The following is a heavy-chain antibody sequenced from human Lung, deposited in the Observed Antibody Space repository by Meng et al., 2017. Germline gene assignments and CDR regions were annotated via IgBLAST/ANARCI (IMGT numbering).Heavy chain of an antibody. D-gene: IGHD4-11*01. J-gene: IGHJ4*02. Sequence: QVHRQKWGAGLLKPSETLSLSCVVSGVSFSDYYWSWIRQPPGKGLEWIGEINHSGSTNYNPSLESRATISVDTSQNNLSLKLSSVTAADSAVYYCARGPTTMAHDFDYWGQGTLVTVSS. CDR1: GVSFSDYY. CDR3: ARGPTTMAHDFDY. V-gene: IGHV4-34*01. CDR2: INHSGST.